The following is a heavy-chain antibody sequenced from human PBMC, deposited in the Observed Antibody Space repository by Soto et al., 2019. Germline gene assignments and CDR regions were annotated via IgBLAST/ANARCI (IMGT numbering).Heavy chain of an antibody. CDR2: INPSDGST. V-gene: IGHV1-46*01. D-gene: IGHD2-15*01. J-gene: IGHJ4*02. CDR1: GYIFINYH. CDR3: ARDAVVGTTTRSHLDS. Sequence: GASVKVSCKASGYIFINYHIHWVRQAPGQGLEWMGIINPSDGSTSYAEKLQGRVTMTTDTSTSTVYMELSSLRSVDTAVYYCARDAVVGTTTRSHLDSLGQRTLVTVSS.